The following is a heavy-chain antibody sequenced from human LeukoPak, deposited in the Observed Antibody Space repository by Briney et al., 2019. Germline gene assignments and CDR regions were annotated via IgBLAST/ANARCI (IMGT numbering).Heavy chain of an antibody. V-gene: IGHV3-7*05. CDR3: ASTLTFDY. CDR2: IKQDGSEK. CDR1: GFTFSNYW. Sequence: GGSLRLSCAASGFTFSNYWMSWVRQAPGKGLEWVANIKQDGSEKYYADSVKGRFTISRDNAKSSLYLQLNSLRVEDTAVYHCASTLTFDYWGQGTLVTVPP. J-gene: IGHJ4*02. D-gene: IGHD4/OR15-4a*01.